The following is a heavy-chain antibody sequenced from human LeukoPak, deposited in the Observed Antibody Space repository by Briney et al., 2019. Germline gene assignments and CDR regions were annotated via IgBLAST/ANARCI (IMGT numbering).Heavy chain of an antibody. CDR2: TYYRSTWYN. CDR3: ARRLTQYDCFDP. V-gene: IGHV6-1*01. CDR1: GDSVSTNSVT. Sequence: SQTLSLTCAISGDSVSTNSVTWNWIRQSPSRGLEWLGRTYYRSTWYNDYAVSVRGRITVNPDTSKNQFSLHLNSVTPEDTAVYYCARRLTQYDCFDPWGQGILVTVSS. D-gene: IGHD2-2*01. J-gene: IGHJ5*02.